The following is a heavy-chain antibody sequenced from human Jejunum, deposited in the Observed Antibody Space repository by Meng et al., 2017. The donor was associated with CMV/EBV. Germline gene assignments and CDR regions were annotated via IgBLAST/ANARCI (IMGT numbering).Heavy chain of an antibody. CDR1: RYN. CDR2: ISGSSNYM. V-gene: IGHV3-21*01. J-gene: IGHJ4*02. CDR3: AREAGPGIVVTTAASYFDQ. Sequence: RYNMNWVGQAPGKRPEWVSFISGSSNYMFYAESMKGRFTISRDNAKNSLYLQMNSLRDEDTAVYYCAREAGPGIVVTTAASYFDQWGRGTQVTVSS. D-gene: IGHD2-2*01.